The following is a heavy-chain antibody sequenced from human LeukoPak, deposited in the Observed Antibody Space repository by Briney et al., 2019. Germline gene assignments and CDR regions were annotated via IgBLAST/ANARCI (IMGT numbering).Heavy chain of an antibody. CDR1: GGTFSSYA. J-gene: IGHJ3*02. D-gene: IGHD4-17*01. CDR2: IIPIFGTA. CDR3: ARNLGGVTSAFDI. V-gene: IGHV1-69*06. Sequence: GASVKVSCTASGGTFSSYAISWVRQAPGQGLEWMGGIIPIFGTANYAQKFQGRVTITADKSTSTAYMELSSLRSEDTAVYYCARNLGGVTSAFDIWGQGTMVTVSS.